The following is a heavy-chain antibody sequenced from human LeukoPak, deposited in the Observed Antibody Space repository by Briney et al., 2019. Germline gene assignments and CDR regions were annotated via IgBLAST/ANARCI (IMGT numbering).Heavy chain of an antibody. J-gene: IGHJ6*03. CDR3: ARGLASYDILTGYSGWGYYYYYTDV. Sequence: SETLSLTCTVSGGSISSYYWSWIRQPPGKGLEWIGYIYYSGSTNYNPSLKSRVTISVDTSKNQFSLKLSSVTAADTAVYYCARGLASYDILTGYSGWGYYYYYTDVWGKGTTVTVSS. D-gene: IGHD3-9*01. CDR1: GGSISSYY. V-gene: IGHV4-59*01. CDR2: IYYSGST.